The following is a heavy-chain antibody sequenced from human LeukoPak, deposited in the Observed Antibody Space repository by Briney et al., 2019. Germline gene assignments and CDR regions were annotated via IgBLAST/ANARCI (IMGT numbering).Heavy chain of an antibody. CDR1: GGSFSGYY. Sequence: SETLSLTCAVYGGSFSGYYWSWIRQPPGKGLEWIGEINHSGSTNYNPSLKSRVTISVDTSKNQFPLKLSSVTAADTAVYYCAREAARPGFPFAADYWGQGTLVTVSS. D-gene: IGHD6-6*01. CDR2: INHSGST. CDR3: AREAARPGFPFAADY. J-gene: IGHJ4*02. V-gene: IGHV4-34*01.